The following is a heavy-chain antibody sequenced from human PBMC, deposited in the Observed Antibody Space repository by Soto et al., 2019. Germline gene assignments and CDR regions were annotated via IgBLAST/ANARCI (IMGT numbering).Heavy chain of an antibody. CDR2: IYYCGSI. V-gene: IGHV4-59*01. D-gene: IGHD1-26*01. J-gene: IGHJ4*02. CDR1: GGSISSYY. Sequence: PSETLSLTCTVSGGSISSYYWSWIRQPPGKGMEWIGYIYYCGSINYNPSLKSRVTISVDTSKNQFSLKLSSVTAADTAVYYCATAEVGAICDYWGQGTLVTVSS. CDR3: ATAEVGAICDY.